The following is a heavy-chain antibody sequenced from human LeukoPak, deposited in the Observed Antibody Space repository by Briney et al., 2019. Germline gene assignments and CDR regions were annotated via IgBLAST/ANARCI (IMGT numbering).Heavy chain of an antibody. CDR1: GFTFSSYA. CDR2: ISGSGGST. CDR3: ARDQSMQWLVPPDY. J-gene: IGHJ4*02. Sequence: GGSLRLSCAASGFTFSSYAMSWVRQAPGKGLEWVSAISGSGGSTYYPDSVKGRFTVSRDNSKDTLYLEINSLRGEDTAVYYCARDQSMQWLVPPDYWGQGTLVTVSS. V-gene: IGHV3-23*01. D-gene: IGHD6-19*01.